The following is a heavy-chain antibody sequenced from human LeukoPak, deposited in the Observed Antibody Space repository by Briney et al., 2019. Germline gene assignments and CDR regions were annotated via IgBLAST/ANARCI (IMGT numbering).Heavy chain of an antibody. V-gene: IGHV3-48*01. CDR2: ISSGSGTI. CDR1: GLTFSSHS. J-gene: IGHJ4*02. D-gene: IGHD3-10*01. Sequence: GGSLRLSCEVSGLTFSSHSMNWVRQAPGKGLEWVSYISSGSGTIYYADSVKGRFTISRDNSKNTLYLQMNSLRPEDTAVYYCAKAPHSELLLIDFWGQGTLVTVSS. CDR3: AKAPHSELLLIDF.